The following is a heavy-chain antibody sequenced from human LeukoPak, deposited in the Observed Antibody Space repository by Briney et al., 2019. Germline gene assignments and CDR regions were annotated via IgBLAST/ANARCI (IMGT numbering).Heavy chain of an antibody. CDR3: AKDPVRTARTLWYFDY. J-gene: IGHJ4*02. Sequence: PGGSLRLSCAASGFTFSDYYMSWVRQAPGKGLEWVSAISGSGGSTYYADSVKGRFIISRDNSKNTLYLQMNSLRAEDTAVYYCAKDPVRTARTLWYFDYWGQGTLVTVSS. V-gene: IGHV3-23*01. D-gene: IGHD6-6*01. CDR1: GFTFSDYY. CDR2: ISGSGGST.